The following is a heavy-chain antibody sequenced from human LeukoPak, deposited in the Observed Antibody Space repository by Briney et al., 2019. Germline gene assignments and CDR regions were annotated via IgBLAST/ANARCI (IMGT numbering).Heavy chain of an antibody. CDR1: GASISNYY. V-gene: IGHV4-59*01. D-gene: IGHD3-10*01. Sequence: PWETLSLTCTVSGASISNYYWSWIRQPPGKGLEWIGYIYYSGSTNYNPSLNSRVTISVDKSKSQLSLKLSSVTAADTAVYYCARDRGYLDGFDIWGQGTMVTVSS. CDR3: ARDRGYLDGFDI. CDR2: IYYSGST. J-gene: IGHJ3*02.